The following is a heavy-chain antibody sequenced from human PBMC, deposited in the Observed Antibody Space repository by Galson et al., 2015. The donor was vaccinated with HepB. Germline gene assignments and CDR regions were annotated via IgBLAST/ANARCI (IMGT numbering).Heavy chain of an antibody. Sequence: SLRLSCAASGFTFSDYYMSWIRQAPGKGLERISYISSSSSYTNYADSVKGRFTISRDNAKNSLYLQMNSLRAEDTAVYYCARDRRDYYDSSGYYFGGYWGQGTLVTVSS. CDR1: GFTFSDYY. CDR3: ARDRRDYYDSSGYYFGGY. CDR2: ISSSSSYT. J-gene: IGHJ4*02. V-gene: IGHV3-11*06. D-gene: IGHD3-22*01.